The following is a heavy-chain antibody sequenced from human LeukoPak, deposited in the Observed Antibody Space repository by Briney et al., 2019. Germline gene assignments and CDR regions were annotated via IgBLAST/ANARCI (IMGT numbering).Heavy chain of an antibody. V-gene: IGHV1-46*01. J-gene: IGHJ5*02. D-gene: IGHD2-2*01. CDR3: ARDGCSSSNCSAGGNWFDP. Sequence: ASVKVSCKASGYAFTNYHMHWVRQAPGQGLEWMGIINPSGGSTTYARKFQGRITMTRDTSTTTVYMELSSLRSEDTALYYCARDGCSSSNCSAGGNWFDPWGQGTLVTVSS. CDR2: INPSGGST. CDR1: GYAFTNYH.